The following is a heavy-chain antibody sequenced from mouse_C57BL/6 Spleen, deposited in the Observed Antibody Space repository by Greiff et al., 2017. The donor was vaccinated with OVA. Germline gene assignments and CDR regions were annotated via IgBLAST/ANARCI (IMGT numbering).Heavy chain of an antibody. Sequence: QVQLQQPGAELVKPGASVKLSCKASGYTFTSYWMHWVKQRPGQGLEWIGMITPNSGSTNYNEKFTSKATLSVDKSSSTAYMQLSSLTSEDSAVYFCARYHLPSPSVFAYWCQGTRVTVSA. J-gene: IGHJ3*01. CDR2: ITPNSGST. CDR1: GYTFTSYW. V-gene: IGHV1-64*01. CDR3: ARYHLPSPSVFAY.